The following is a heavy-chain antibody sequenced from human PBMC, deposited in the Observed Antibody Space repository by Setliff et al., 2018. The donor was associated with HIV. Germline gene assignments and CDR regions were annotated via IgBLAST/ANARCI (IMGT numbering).Heavy chain of an antibody. CDR2: IKHDGSEE. J-gene: IGHJ4*02. D-gene: IGHD3-16*01. CDR1: GFTFSSYW. V-gene: IGHV3-7*03. CDR3: ARGARGGIDY. Sequence: GESLKISCAASGFTFSSYWMTWVRLAPGKGLEWVANIKHDGSEEYYVDSVKGRFTISRDNAKNSLYLQMNSLRAEDTAFYYCARGARGGIDYWGLGTLVTVS.